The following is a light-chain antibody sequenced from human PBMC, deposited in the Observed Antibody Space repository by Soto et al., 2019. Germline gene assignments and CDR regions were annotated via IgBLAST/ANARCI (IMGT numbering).Light chain of an antibody. J-gene: IGLJ3*02. CDR3: CSYAGSSWV. CDR1: SSDVGSYNL. CDR2: VVT. Sequence: QSALTQPASVSGSPGQSITISCTGTSSDVGSYNLVSWYRQHPGKAPKLMIYVVTKRPSGVSNRFSGSKSGNTASLTISGLQAEDEADYYCCSYAGSSWVFGGGTKAHRP. V-gene: IGLV2-23*02.